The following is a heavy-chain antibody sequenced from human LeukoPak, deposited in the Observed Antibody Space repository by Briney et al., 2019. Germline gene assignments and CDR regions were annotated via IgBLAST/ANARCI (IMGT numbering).Heavy chain of an antibody. J-gene: IGHJ4*02. CDR3: ARELGYDILTGYAPHRPYDY. V-gene: IGHV1-18*01. Sequence: ASVKVSCKASGYTFTSYGISWVRQAPGQGLEWMGWISAYNGNANYAQKLQGRVTMTTDTSTSTAYMELRSLRSDDTAVYYCARELGYDILTGYAPHRPYDYWGQGTLVTVSS. D-gene: IGHD3-9*01. CDR1: GYTFTSYG. CDR2: ISAYNGNA.